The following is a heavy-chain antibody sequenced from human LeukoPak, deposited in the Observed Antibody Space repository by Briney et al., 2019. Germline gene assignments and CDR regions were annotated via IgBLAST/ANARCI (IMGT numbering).Heavy chain of an antibody. V-gene: IGHV4-39*01. J-gene: IGHJ4*02. D-gene: IGHD3-10*01. CDR3: ASRIWFGELSTFDY. Sequence: SETRSLTCTVSGGSISSSSYYWGWIRQPPGKGLEWIGSIYYSGSTYYNPSLKSRVTISVDTSKNQFSLKLSSVTAADTAVYYCASRIWFGELSTFDYWGQGTLVTVSS. CDR1: GGSISSSSYY. CDR2: IYYSGST.